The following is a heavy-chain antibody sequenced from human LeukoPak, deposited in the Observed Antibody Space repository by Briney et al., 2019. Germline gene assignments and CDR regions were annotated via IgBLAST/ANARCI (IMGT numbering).Heavy chain of an antibody. J-gene: IGHJ4*02. V-gene: IGHV4-38-2*02. D-gene: IGHD1-26*01. CDR3: ASLPGGSYDY. CDR2: IYHSGST. CDR1: GYSISSGYY. Sequence: SETLSLTCTVSGYSISSGYYWGWIRQPPGKGLEWIGSIYHSGSTYYNPSLKSRVTISVDTSKNQFSLKLSSVTAADTAVYYCASLPGGSYDYWGQGTLVTVSS.